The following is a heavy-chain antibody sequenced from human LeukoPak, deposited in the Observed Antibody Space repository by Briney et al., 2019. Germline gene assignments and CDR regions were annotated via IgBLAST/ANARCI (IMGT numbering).Heavy chain of an antibody. V-gene: IGHV3-21*04. CDR3: AKGQVPGYCSGGSCPYYFDY. Sequence: GGSLRLSCAASGFTFSSYSMNWVRQAPGKGLEWVSSISSSSSYIYSADSVKGRFTISRDNAKNSLYLQMNSLRAEDMALYYCAKGQVPGYCSGGSCPYYFDYWGQGTLVTVSS. CDR2: ISSSSSYI. D-gene: IGHD2-15*01. J-gene: IGHJ4*02. CDR1: GFTFSSYS.